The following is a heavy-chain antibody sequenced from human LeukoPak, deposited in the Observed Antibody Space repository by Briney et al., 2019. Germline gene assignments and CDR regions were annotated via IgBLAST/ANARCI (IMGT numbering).Heavy chain of an antibody. J-gene: IGHJ4*02. CDR3: TRPESSSSLACDH. CDR1: GVTLSSYA. V-gene: IGHV3-23*01. D-gene: IGHD2-2*01. Sequence: GGSLRLSCAASGVTLSSYAMSWARQAPGKGLEWVSGISSSGSGGNTYYADSVKGRFIISRDNAKNTLYLQMNSLRAEDTAVYYCTRPESSSSLACDHWGQGTLVTVSS. CDR2: ISSSGSGGNT.